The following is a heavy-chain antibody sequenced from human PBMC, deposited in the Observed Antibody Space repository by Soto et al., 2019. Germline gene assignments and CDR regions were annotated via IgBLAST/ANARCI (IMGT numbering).Heavy chain of an antibody. V-gene: IGHV3-33*01. J-gene: IGHJ5*02. CDR1: GFTFSSYG. Sequence: GGSLRLSCAASGFTFSSYGMHWVRQAPGKGLEWVAVIWYDGSNKYYADSVKGRFTISRDNFKNTLYLQMNSLRAEDTAVYYCARGPRGDWFDPWGQGTLVTVSS. D-gene: IGHD3-16*01. CDR3: ARGPRGDWFDP. CDR2: IWYDGSNK.